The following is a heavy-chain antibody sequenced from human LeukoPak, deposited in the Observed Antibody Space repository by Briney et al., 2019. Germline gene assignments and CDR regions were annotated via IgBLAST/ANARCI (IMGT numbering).Heavy chain of an antibody. V-gene: IGHV3-9*03. CDR1: GFTFDDYA. CDR3: AKSAAAGYYFDY. Sequence: GGSLRLSCAASGFTFDDYAMHWVRQAPGKGLEWVSGISWNSGSIGYADSVKGRFTISRDNAKNSLYLQMNSLRAEDMALYYCAKSAAAGYYFDYWGQGTLVTVSS. D-gene: IGHD6-13*01. J-gene: IGHJ4*02. CDR2: ISWNSGSI.